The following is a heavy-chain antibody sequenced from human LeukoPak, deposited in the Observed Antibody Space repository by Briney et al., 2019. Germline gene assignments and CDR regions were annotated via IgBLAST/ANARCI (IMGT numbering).Heavy chain of an antibody. CDR3: AKGYYGDYPD. V-gene: IGHV4-4*07. CDR1: GGSISSDF. Sequence: PSETLSLTCTVSGGSISSDFWSWIRQPAGKGLEWIGRIYTSGSTKYDPSLKSRVTMSVDTSKNQLSLKLSSVTAADTAVYYCAKGYYGDYPDWGQGTLVTVSS. J-gene: IGHJ4*02. CDR2: IYTSGST. D-gene: IGHD4-17*01.